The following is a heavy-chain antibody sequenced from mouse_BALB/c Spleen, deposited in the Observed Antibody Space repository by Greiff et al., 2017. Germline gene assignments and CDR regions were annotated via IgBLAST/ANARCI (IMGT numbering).Heavy chain of an antibody. D-gene: IGHD2-1*01. Sequence: EVKLVESGGGLVQPGGSRKLSCAASGFTFSSFGMHWVRQAPEKGLEWVAYISSGSSTNYYADTVKGRFTISRDNPKNTLFLQMTSLRSEDTAMYFCARSTKNWYFDVWGAGTTVTVAS. J-gene: IGHJ1*01. CDR1: GFTFSSFG. CDR2: ISSGSSTN. V-gene: IGHV5-17*02. CDR3: ARSTKNWYFDV.